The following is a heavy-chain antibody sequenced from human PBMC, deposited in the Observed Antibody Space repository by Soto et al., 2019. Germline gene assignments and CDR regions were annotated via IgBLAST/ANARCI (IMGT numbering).Heavy chain of an antibody. J-gene: IGHJ6*03. CDR2: ISAFNGNT. V-gene: IGHV1-18*01. D-gene: IGHD6-19*01. Sequence: QDQLLQSGAEVKKPGASVTVSCKASGYSFTNYGITWVRQAPGQXXXWMGWISAFNGNTHYAQKLQGRVTMTTDASTXTAYMQLRXXXXXXXXVYXCARDRGVAPPVAGNTHYYYYMDVWGKGTTVTVSS. CDR1: GYSFTNYG. CDR3: ARDRGVAPPVAGNTHYYYYMDV.